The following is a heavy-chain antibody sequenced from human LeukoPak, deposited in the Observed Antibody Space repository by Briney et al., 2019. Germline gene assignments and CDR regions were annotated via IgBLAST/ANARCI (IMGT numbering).Heavy chain of an antibody. CDR3: ARDGNGSDP. CDR2: IYYSGST. CDR1: GGSISSYY. J-gene: IGHJ5*02. D-gene: IGHD1-14*01. V-gene: IGHV4-59*01. Sequence: SETLSLTCTVSGGSISSYYWSWIRQPPGKGLEWIGYIYYSGSTNYNPSLESRVTISVDTSKNQFSLKLSSVTAADTAVYYCARDGNGSDPWGQGTLVTVSS.